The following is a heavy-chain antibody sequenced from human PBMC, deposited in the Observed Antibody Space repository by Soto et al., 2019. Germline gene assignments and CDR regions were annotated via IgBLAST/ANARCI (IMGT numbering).Heavy chain of an antibody. D-gene: IGHD6-13*01. Sequence: QVQLVESGGGLVRPGGSLRLSCAASGFTFSDYYMSWIRKAPGKGLEWVSYISSSSSYTNYADSVKGRFTISRDNAKNSLYLQINSLRADDTAVYYCARAAAAGYYFDYWGQGTLVTVSS. CDR2: ISSSSSYT. J-gene: IGHJ4*02. CDR3: ARAAAAGYYFDY. V-gene: IGHV3-11*06. CDR1: GFTFSDYY.